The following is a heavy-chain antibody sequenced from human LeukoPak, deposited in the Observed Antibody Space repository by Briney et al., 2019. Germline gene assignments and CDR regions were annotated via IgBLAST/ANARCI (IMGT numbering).Heavy chain of an antibody. CDR2: IIPMFGTA. J-gene: IGHJ3*02. CDR3: ARDRVKRGLQGDDFDI. D-gene: IGHD5-24*01. V-gene: IGHV1-69*13. CDR1: GRTFSSYA. Sequence: SVKVSCKASGRTFSSYAISWVRQAPGQGLEWMGGIIPMFGTANYAQKFQGRVTITADESTSTAYMELSSLRSEDTAVYYCARDRVKRGLQGDDFDIWGQGTMVTVS.